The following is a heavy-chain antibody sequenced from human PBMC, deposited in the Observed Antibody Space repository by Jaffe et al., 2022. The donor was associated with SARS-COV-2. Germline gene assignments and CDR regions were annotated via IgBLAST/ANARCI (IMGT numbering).Heavy chain of an antibody. CDR2: ISSSSSTI. CDR1: GFTFSSYS. CDR3: ARGPYYYDSSGYLQLDY. D-gene: IGHD3-22*01. Sequence: EVQLVESGGGLVQPGGSLRLSCAASGFTFSSYSMNWVRQAPGKGLEWVSYISSSSSTIYYADSVKGRFTISRDNAKNSLYLQMNSLRAEDTAVYYCARGPYYYDSSGYLQLDYWGQGTLVTVSS. V-gene: IGHV3-48*01. J-gene: IGHJ4*02.